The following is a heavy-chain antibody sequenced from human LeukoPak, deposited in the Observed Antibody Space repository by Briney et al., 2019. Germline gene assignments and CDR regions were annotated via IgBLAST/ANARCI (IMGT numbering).Heavy chain of an antibody. CDR2: IYYSGTT. Sequence: SETLSLTCTVSGGSISSYYWSWIRQPPGKGLEWIDYIYYSGTTNYNPSLRSRVTISVDTSKNQFSLKLSSVTAADTAVYYCARRGSAVAATEFDYWGQGTLVTVSS. CDR1: GGSISSYY. D-gene: IGHD6-19*01. V-gene: IGHV4-59*08. J-gene: IGHJ4*02. CDR3: ARRGSAVAATEFDY.